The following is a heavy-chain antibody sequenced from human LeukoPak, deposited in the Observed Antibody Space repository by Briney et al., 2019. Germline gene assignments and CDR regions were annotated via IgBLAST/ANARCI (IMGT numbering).Heavy chain of an antibody. CDR3: AREDWGANFDY. CDR2: ISGDGGRT. Sequence: GGSLRLSCGASGFIFNTYAMTWVRQAPGKGLECVSGISGDGGRTYYADSVKGRFTISRDNAKNSLYLQMNSLRAEDTAVYYCAREDWGANFDYWGQGTLVTVSS. CDR1: GFIFNTYA. D-gene: IGHD1-26*01. V-gene: IGHV3-23*01. J-gene: IGHJ4*02.